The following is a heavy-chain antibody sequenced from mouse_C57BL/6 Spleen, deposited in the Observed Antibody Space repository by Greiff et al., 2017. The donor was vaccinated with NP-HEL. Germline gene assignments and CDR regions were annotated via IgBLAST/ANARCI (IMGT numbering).Heavy chain of an antibody. V-gene: IGHV1-55*01. CDR1: GYTFTSYW. D-gene: IGHD2-4*01. J-gene: IGHJ2*01. Sequence: QVQLKQPGAELVKPGASVKMSCKASGYTFTSYWITWVKQRPGQGLEWIGDIYPGSGSTNYNEKFKSKATLTVDTSSSTAYMQLSSLTSEDSAVYYCARGDLALRQDYWGQGTTLTVSS. CDR2: IYPGSGST. CDR3: ARGDLALRQDY.